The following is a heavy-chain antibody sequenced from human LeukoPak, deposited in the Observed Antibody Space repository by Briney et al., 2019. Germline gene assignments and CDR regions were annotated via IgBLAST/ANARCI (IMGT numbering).Heavy chain of an antibody. CDR3: AVVAANPNRRPFDI. Sequence: GGSLRLSCAASGFTFSSYAMHWVRQAPGEGLEWVAVISYDGSNKYYADSVKGRFTISRDNSKNTLYLQMNSLRAEDTAVYYCAVVAANPNRRPFDIWGQGTMVTASS. CDR2: ISYDGSNK. D-gene: IGHD2-15*01. J-gene: IGHJ3*02. CDR1: GFTFSSYA. V-gene: IGHV3-30-3*01.